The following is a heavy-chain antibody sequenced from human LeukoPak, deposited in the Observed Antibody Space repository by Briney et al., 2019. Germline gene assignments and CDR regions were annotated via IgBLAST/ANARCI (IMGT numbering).Heavy chain of an antibody. V-gene: IGHV4-34*01. D-gene: IGHD2-21*01. J-gene: IGHJ3*02. CDR2: IKHSGST. Sequence: SETLSLTCAVYGGSFSGYYWSWIRQPPEKGLEWIGEIKHSGSTYYNPSLKSRVTISVDTSKNQFSLKLSSVTAADTAVYYCASVALRDAFDIWGQGTMVTVSS. CDR3: ASVALRDAFDI. CDR1: GGSFSGYY.